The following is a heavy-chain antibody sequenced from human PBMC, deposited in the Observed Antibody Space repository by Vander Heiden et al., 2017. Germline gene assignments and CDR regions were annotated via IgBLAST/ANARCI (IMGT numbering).Heavy chain of an antibody. J-gene: IGHJ4*02. CDR2: IYTSGTT. CDR3: AREGSGRPLDC. V-gene: IGHV4-4*07. Sequence: QVQLQASGPGLVKPSETLSLTCEVSGGLISDNYWSWVRQPAGKGLEWIGRIYTSGTTNYNPSVKSRVTMSVDTSKNQFSLKLSSVTAADTAVYYCAREGSGRPLDCWGQGTLVTVSS. D-gene: IGHD3-3*01. CDR1: GGLISDNY.